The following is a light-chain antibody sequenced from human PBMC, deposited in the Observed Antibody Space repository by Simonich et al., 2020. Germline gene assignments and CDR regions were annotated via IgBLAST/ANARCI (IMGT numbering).Light chain of an antibody. Sequence: DIVMTQSPDSLAVSLGERATINCKSSQSVLYSSNNKNYLACYQQKPGQPPKLLIYWASTRESGVPDRFSGSGSGTYFTLTISSLQAEDVAVYYCQQYYSTPPWTFGQGTKVEIK. CDR1: QSVLYSSNNKNY. CDR2: WAS. J-gene: IGKJ1*01. V-gene: IGKV4-1*01. CDR3: QQYYSTPPWT.